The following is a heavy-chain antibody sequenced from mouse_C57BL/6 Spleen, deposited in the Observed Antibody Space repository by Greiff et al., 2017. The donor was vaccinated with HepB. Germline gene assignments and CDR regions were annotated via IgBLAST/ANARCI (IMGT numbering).Heavy chain of an antibody. V-gene: IGHV1-63*01. CDR3: ARSHDYDEGYYAMDY. Sequence: QVQLKQSGAELVRPGTSVKMSCKASGYTFTNYWIGWAKQRPGHGLEWIGDIYPGGGYTNYNEKFKGKATLTADKSSSTAYMQFSSLTSEDSAIYYCARSHDYDEGYYAMDYWGQGTSVTVSS. CDR1: GYTFTNYW. D-gene: IGHD2-4*01. J-gene: IGHJ4*01. CDR2: IYPGGGYT.